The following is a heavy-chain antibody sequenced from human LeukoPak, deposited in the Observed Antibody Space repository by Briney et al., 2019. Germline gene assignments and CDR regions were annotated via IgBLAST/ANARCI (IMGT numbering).Heavy chain of an antibody. Sequence: ASVKVSCKASGYTFTNYAMNWVRQAPGQGLEWMGWINTNTGNPTYAQGFTGRFAFSLDTSVSTAYLQISSLKAEDTAMYYCARERRSSSPGEQQLVRAFDIWGQGTMVTVSS. V-gene: IGHV7-4-1*02. CDR3: ARERRSSSPGEQQLVRAFDI. J-gene: IGHJ3*02. CDR2: INTNTGNP. CDR1: GYTFTNYA. D-gene: IGHD6-13*01.